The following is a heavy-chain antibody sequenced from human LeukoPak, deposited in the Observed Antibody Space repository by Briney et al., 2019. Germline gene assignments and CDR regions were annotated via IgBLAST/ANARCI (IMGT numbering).Heavy chain of an antibody. V-gene: IGHV3-7*01. CDR2: INQEGTQT. CDR3: ARRYMDV. Sequence: GGSLRLSCAASGFTFNTYWLHWVRQAPGKGLEWVANINQEGTQTYHADSVKGRFTISRDNAKNSLYLQMNALRAEDTAIYYCARRYMDVWGKGTTVIVSS. CDR1: GFTFNTYW. J-gene: IGHJ6*03.